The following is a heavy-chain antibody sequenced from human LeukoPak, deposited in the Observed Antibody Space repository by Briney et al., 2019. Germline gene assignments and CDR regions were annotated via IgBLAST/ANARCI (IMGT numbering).Heavy chain of an antibody. Sequence: PGGSLRLSCATSGFSFSSHDMNWVRQAPGKGLEWVSSITSSSSYIYYADLVKGRFAISRDNAKSSLYLQMNSLRDEDTAVYYCARDPYSGNYGDYYYYYMDVWGKGTTVTISS. J-gene: IGHJ6*03. V-gene: IGHV3-21*01. CDR3: ARDPYSGNYGDYYYYYMDV. CDR1: GFSFSSHD. CDR2: ITSSSSYI. D-gene: IGHD1-26*01.